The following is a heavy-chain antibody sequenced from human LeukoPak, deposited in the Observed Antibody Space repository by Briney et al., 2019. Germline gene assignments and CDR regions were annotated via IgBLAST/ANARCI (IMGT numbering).Heavy chain of an antibody. CDR1: GFTFSTYV. J-gene: IGHJ5*02. D-gene: IGHD2-2*01. Sequence: PGGSLRLSCSVSGFTFSTYVMHWVRQAPGKGLEYVSAISSNGDNTYYADSVKGRFTISRDNSKNTLYLQMNSLRAEDTAVYYCARGGVVVPAPSWFDPWGQGTLVTVSS. V-gene: IGHV3-64*04. CDR2: ISSNGDNT. CDR3: ARGGVVVPAPSWFDP.